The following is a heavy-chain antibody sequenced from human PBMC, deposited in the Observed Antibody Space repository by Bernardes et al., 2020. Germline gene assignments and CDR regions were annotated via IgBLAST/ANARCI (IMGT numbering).Heavy chain of an antibody. CDR3: ARGGYGDWKEGGMDV. Sequence: SETLSLTCTVSGGSISSGDYYWSWIRQPPGKGLEWIGYIYYSGSTYYNPSLKSRVTISIDTSKNQFSLKLSSVTAADTAVYYCARGGYGDWKEGGMDVWGQGTTVTVSS. V-gene: IGHV4-30-4*01. J-gene: IGHJ6*02. CDR2: IYYSGST. CDR1: GGSISSGDYY. D-gene: IGHD4-17*01.